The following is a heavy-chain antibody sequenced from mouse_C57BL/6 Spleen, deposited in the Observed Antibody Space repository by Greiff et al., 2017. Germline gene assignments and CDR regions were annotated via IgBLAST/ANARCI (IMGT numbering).Heavy chain of an antibody. J-gene: IGHJ2*01. CDR3: ARSGYGYYFDY. Sequence: QVQLQQSGAELVKPGASVKLSCKASGYTFTSYWMHWVKQRPGQGLEWIGMIHPNSGSTNYNEKFKSKATLTVDKSSSTAYMQLSSLTSEDSAVYYFARSGYGYYFDYWGQGTTLTVSS. CDR1: GYTFTSYW. V-gene: IGHV1-64*01. CDR2: IHPNSGST. D-gene: IGHD2-10*02.